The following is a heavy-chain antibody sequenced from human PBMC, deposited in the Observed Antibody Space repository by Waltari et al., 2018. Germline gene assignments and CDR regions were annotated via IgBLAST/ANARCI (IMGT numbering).Heavy chain of an antibody. D-gene: IGHD6-6*01. V-gene: IGHV1-69*14. CDR1: GGTFSSYA. J-gene: IGHJ4*02. CDR3: ARDAGTSSSNY. CDR2: IIPISGTA. Sequence: QVQLVQSGAEVKKPGSSVKVSCKASGGTFSSYAISWGRQAPGKGLGWMGGIIPISGTANYSQKFQSRVTITADKSTSTAYMELSSLRSEDTAVYYCARDAGTSSSNYWGQGTLVTVSS.